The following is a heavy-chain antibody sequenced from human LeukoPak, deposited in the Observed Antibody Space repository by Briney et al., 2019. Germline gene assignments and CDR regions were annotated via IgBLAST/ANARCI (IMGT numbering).Heavy chain of an antibody. CDR2: INHSGST. J-gene: IGHJ4*02. V-gene: IGHV4-34*01. CDR1: GGSFSGYY. Sequence: SETLSLTCAVYGGSFSGYYWSWIRQPPGKGLEWIGEINHSGSTDYNPSLKSRVTISVDTSKNQFSLKLSSVTAADTAVYYCARGLGYWGQGTLVTVSS. CDR3: ARGLGY.